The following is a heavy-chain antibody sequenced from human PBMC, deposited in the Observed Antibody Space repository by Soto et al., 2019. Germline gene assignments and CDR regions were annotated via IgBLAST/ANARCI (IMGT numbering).Heavy chain of an antibody. J-gene: IGHJ4*02. CDR1: GFTFSDHG. Sequence: GGSLRLSCAASGFTFSDHGMHWVRQAPGKGLEWVPSISGSVGSTFYADSVKGRFTISRDNSMNTLYLQMNSLRAEDTAVYYCAKDRTIASRNFDSWGQGALVTVSS. D-gene: IGHD6-6*01. CDR3: AKDRTIASRNFDS. CDR2: ISGSVGST. V-gene: IGHV3-23*01.